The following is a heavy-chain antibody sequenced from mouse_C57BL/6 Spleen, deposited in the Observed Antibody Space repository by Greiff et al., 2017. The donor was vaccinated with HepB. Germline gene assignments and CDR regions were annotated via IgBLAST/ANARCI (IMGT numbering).Heavy chain of an antibody. CDR2: IDPENGDT. CDR1: GFNIKDDY. Sequence: VQLQQSGAELVRPGASVKLSCTASGFNIKDDYMHWVKQRPEQGLEWIGWIDPENGDTEYASKFQGKATITAETSSNTAYLQLSSLTSEDTAVYYCTRGVVVPYAMDYWGQGTSVTVSS. D-gene: IGHD1-1*01. J-gene: IGHJ4*01. CDR3: TRGVVVPYAMDY. V-gene: IGHV14-4*01.